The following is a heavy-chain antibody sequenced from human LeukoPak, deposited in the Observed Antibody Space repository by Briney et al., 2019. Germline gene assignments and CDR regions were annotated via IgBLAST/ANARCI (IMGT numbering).Heavy chain of an antibody. CDR2: INSDGTST. D-gene: IGHD4-17*01. V-gene: IGHV3-74*01. J-gene: IGHJ4*02. CDR1: GFTFSTYW. Sequence: GGSLRLSCVAPGFTFSTYWMHWVRQAPGKGLVWVSRINSDGTSTSYADSVKGRFTISRDNAKNTLFLHVNSLRAEDTALYYCAREYGDYDFDYWGQGTLVTVSS. CDR3: AREYGDYDFDY.